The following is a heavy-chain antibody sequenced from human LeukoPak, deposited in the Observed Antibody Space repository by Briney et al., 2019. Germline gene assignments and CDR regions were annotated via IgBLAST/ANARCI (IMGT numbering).Heavy chain of an antibody. D-gene: IGHD3-10*01. J-gene: IGHJ3*02. CDR2: INHSGST. Sequence: PSETLSLTCAVYGGSFSGYYWSWIRQPPGKGLEWIGEINHSGSTNYNPSLKSRVTISVDTSKNQFSLKLSSVTAADTAVYYCATGITMVRGDAFDIWGQGTMVTVSS. CDR3: ATGITMVRGDAFDI. CDR1: GGSFSGYY. V-gene: IGHV4-34*01.